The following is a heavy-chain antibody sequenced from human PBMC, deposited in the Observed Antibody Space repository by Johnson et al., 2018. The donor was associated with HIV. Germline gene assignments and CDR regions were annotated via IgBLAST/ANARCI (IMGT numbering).Heavy chain of an antibody. CDR2: IRYDGSNK. J-gene: IGHJ3*02. CDR3: ARSRGGSSEDAFDI. CDR1: GLTFSSYG. D-gene: IGHD1-26*01. V-gene: IGHV3-30*02. Sequence: QVQLVESGGGVVQPGGSLRLSCAASGLTFSSYGMHWVRQAPGKGLEWVAFIRYDGSNKNYADSVKGRFTISRDNSKNTLYLQMNSLRAEDTAVYYCARSRGGSSEDAFDIWGQGTMVTVSS.